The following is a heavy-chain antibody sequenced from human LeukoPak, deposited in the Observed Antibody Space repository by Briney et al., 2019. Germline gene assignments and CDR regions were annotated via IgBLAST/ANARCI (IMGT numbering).Heavy chain of an antibody. CDR3: ARAPYIAARPYYFDY. J-gene: IGHJ4*02. V-gene: IGHV3-11*04. Sequence: GGSLRLSCAASGFTFSDYHMSWIRQAPGKGLEWVSYISSSGSTIYYADSVKGRFTTSRDNAKNSLYLQMNSLRAEDTAVYYCARAPYIAARPYYFDYWGQGTLVTVSS. D-gene: IGHD6-6*01. CDR1: GFTFSDYH. CDR2: ISSSGSTI.